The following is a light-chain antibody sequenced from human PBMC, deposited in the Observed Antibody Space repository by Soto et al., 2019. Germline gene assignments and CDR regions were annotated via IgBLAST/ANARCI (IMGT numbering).Light chain of an antibody. CDR3: QQSYSAPYT. Sequence: DIQMTQSPSSLSASVGDRVTITCRATQSIHTYLSWFQQKPGKAPNLLIYAASSLQSGVPSRFSGSGSGTDFTLTISSLQPEDFASYYCQQSYSAPYTFAQGTYLEIK. CDR2: AAS. CDR1: QSIHTY. J-gene: IGKJ2*01. V-gene: IGKV1-39*01.